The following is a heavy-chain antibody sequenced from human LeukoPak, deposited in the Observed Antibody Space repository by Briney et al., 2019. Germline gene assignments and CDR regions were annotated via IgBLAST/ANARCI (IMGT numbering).Heavy chain of an antibody. CDR1: GFTVSSNY. D-gene: IGHD4-17*01. CDR3: AKNKHPAYGDYPPYGMDV. J-gene: IGHJ6*02. V-gene: IGHV3-53*05. Sequence: PGGSLRLSCAASGFTVSSNYMSWVRQAPGQGLEWVSVIYSGGSTYYADSVKGRFTISRDNSKNTLYLQMNSLRTEDTALYYCAKNKHPAYGDYPPYGMDVWGQGTTVTVSS. CDR2: IYSGGST.